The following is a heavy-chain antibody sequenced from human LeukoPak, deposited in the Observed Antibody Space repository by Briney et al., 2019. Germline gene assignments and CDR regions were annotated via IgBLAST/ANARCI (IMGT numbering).Heavy chain of an antibody. CDR1: GFTFSSYA. J-gene: IGHJ4*02. Sequence: GGSLRLSCAASGFTFSSYAMSWVRQAPGKGLEWVSGISGSGGSTYRADSVKGRFTISRDNSKNTLYLQMNSLRAEDTAVYYCAKSSGYSYGYYFDYWGQGTLVTVSS. CDR3: AKSSGYSYGYYFDY. D-gene: IGHD5-18*01. CDR2: ISGSGGST. V-gene: IGHV3-23*01.